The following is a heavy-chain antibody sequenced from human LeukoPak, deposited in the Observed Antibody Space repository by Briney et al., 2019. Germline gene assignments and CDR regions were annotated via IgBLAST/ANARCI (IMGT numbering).Heavy chain of an antibody. CDR1: GFTFSSYS. CDR2: ISSSSSTI. V-gene: IGHV3-48*01. J-gene: IGHJ4*02. Sequence: TGGSLRLSCAASGFTFSSYSMNWVRQAPGKGLEWVSYISSSSSTIYYADSVKGRFTISRDNAKNSLYLQMNSLRAEDTAVYYCERDLFFIYGSGSYYNGWGQGTLVTVSS. CDR3: ERDLFFIYGSGSYYNG. D-gene: IGHD3-10*01.